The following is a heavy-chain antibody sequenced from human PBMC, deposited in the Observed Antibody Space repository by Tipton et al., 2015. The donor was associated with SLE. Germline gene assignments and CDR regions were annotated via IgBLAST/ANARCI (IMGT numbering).Heavy chain of an antibody. Sequence: TLSLTCAVYGGSFSGYYWSWIRQPPGKGLEWIGEINHSGSTNYNPSLKSRVTISVDTSKNQFSLKLSSVTAADTAVYYCAREARYCSSISCYNYMDVWGKGTTVTVSS. CDR2: INHSGST. CDR1: GGSFSGYY. CDR3: AREARYCSSISCYNYMDV. D-gene: IGHD2-2*02. J-gene: IGHJ6*03. V-gene: IGHV4-34*01.